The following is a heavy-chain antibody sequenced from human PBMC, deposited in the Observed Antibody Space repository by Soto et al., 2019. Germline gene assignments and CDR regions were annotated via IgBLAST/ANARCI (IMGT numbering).Heavy chain of an antibody. D-gene: IGHD6-13*01. V-gene: IGHV3-48*02. CDR2: ISSSSSTI. J-gene: IGHJ5*02. CDR1: GFTFSSYS. CDR3: ARDISGSSSWYEGGFDP. Sequence: EVQLVESGGGLVQPGGSLRLSCAASGFTFSSYSMNWVRQAPGKGLEWVSYISSSSSTIYYADSVKGRFTISRDNAKNSLYLQMNSLRDEDTAVYYCARDISGSSSWYEGGFDPWGQGTLVTVSS.